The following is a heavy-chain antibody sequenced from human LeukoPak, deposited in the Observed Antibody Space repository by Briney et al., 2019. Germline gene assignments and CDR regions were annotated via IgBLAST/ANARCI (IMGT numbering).Heavy chain of an antibody. V-gene: IGHV3-11*04. D-gene: IGHD2-21*02. CDR2: ISSSGNTI. J-gene: IGHJ3*02. CDR1: GGSFSGYY. CDR3: ARDVTSPEAFDI. Sequence: LSLTCAVYGGSFSGYYWSWIRQAPGKGLEWVSYISSSGNTIYYADSVKGRFTISRDNAKNSLYLQMNSLRAEDTAVYYCARDVTSPEAFDIWGQGTMVTVSS.